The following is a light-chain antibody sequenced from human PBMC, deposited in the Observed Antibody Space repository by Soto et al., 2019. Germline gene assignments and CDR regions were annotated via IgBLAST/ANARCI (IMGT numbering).Light chain of an antibody. V-gene: IGKV3-11*01. CDR3: QQRSSWPVLT. Sequence: EIVRTQSPATLSLSPGARATLSCRASQSVTNYLAWYQQRPGQAPRLLIYDASNRATGIPGRFSGSGSGTDFTRPISSLEPEDFAVYYCQQRSSWPVLTFGGGTRVEIK. CDR2: DAS. J-gene: IGKJ4*02. CDR1: QSVTNY.